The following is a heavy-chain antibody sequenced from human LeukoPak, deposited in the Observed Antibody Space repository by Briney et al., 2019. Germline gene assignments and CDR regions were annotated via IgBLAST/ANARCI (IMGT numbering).Heavy chain of an antibody. Sequence: PSETLSLTCTVSGGSISSSSYYWGWIRQPPGKGLEWIGSIYYSGSTYYNPSLKSRVTISVDTSKNQFSLKLSSVTAADTAVYYCARLSGGGSLFDYWGQGTLVTVSS. D-gene: IGHD2-15*01. J-gene: IGHJ4*02. CDR3: ARLSGGGSLFDY. CDR2: IYYSGST. V-gene: IGHV4-39*01. CDR1: GGSISSSSYY.